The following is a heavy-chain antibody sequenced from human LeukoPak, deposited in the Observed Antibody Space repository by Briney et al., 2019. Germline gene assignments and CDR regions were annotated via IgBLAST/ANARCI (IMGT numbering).Heavy chain of an antibody. J-gene: IGHJ4*02. CDR3: ARADSRGFYAFDY. V-gene: IGHV4-4*02. Sequence: SETLSLTCAVSGGSISSGNWWSWVRQPPGKGLEWIGEIYDSGSTNYNPSLESRVTMSVDKSKNQSSLTLRSVTAADTAVYYCARADSRGFYAFDYWGQGTLVPVSS. D-gene: IGHD3-22*01. CDR2: IYDSGST. CDR1: GGSISSGNW.